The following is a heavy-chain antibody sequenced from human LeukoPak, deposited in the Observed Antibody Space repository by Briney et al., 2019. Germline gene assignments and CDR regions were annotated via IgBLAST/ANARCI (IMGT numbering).Heavy chain of an antibody. D-gene: IGHD5-18*01. CDR3: ARVRSYGTFDY. J-gene: IGHJ4*02. CDR2: IYSGGST. V-gene: IGHV3-53*01. Sequence: GGSLRLSCAASGFTVRSNYMSWVRQAPGKGLEWVSVIYSGGSTYYADSVKGRFTISRDNSKNTLYLQMNSLRAEDTAVYYCARVRSYGTFDYWGQGTLVTVSS. CDR1: GFTVRSNY.